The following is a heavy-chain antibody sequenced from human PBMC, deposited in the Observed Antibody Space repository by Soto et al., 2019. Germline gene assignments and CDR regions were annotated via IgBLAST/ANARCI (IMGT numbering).Heavy chain of an antibody. CDR2: VNTDGSST. J-gene: IGHJ4*02. CDR3: AKDAGYSSGWYGKFDY. D-gene: IGHD6-19*01. V-gene: IGHV3-74*01. Sequence: GGSLRLSCEASGFTFGGYWMHWVRQAPGKGPVWVSRVNTDGSSTTYADSVKGRFTISRDNSKNTLYLQMNSLRAEDTAVYYCAKDAGYSSGWYGKFDYWGQGTLVTVSS. CDR1: GFTFGGYW.